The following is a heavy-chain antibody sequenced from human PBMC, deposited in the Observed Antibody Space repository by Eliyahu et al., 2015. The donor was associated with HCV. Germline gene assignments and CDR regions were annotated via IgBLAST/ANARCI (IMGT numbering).Heavy chain of an antibody. CDR3: ARDSYGGTTG. Sequence: EVQLVESGGGLVQPGGSLRLSCAASGXTFSSYWMSGVRKXPGKGLGWVANVKQDGSEKYYVGSVKGRFTISRDNAKNSLYLQMNSLRAEDTAVYYCARDSYGGTTGWGQGTLVTVSA. V-gene: IGHV3-7*03. J-gene: IGHJ4*02. D-gene: IGHD1-1*01. CDR2: VKQDGSEK. CDR1: GXTFSSYW.